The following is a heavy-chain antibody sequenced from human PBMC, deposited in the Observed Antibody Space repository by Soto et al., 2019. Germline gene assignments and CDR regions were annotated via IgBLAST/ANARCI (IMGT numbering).Heavy chain of an antibody. J-gene: IGHJ6*01. V-gene: IGHV1-69*06. Sequence: RASVKVSCKASGGTFSSYAISWVRQAPGQGLEWMGGIIPIFGTANYAQKFQGRVTITADKSTSTAYMELSSPRSEDTAVYYCARGYDDSYYYYGMEVWGQGTTVTVSS. CDR1: GGTFSSYA. D-gene: IGHD5-12*01. CDR3: ARGYDDSYYYYGMEV. CDR2: IIPIFGTA.